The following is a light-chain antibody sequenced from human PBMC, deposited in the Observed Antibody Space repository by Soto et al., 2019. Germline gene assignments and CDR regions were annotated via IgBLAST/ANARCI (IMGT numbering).Light chain of an antibody. Sequence: EIVFTQSPITLSLSPGERATLSCRASQSVNSNLAWYQQKPGHAPRLLISGASSRATGIQDRFSGSGSGPDFTLTISRLEPEDFAVYYCQQYGSSPVTFGQGTRLEI. V-gene: IGKV3-20*01. J-gene: IGKJ5*01. CDR2: GAS. CDR3: QQYGSSPVT. CDR1: QSVNSN.